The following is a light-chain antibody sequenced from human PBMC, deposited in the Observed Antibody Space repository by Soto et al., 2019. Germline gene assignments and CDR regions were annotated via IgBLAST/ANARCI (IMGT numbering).Light chain of an antibody. V-gene: IGKV1-16*01. Sequence: DIQMTQSPSSLSVSVGDRVTITCRASQDIGSSLGWFQQKPGKAPKSLIYAASTLQVGVPSRFSSSGSGTDFILTISSLQPEDCATYSCQQYNSYPRTCGQGTKVEIK. CDR1: QDIGSS. J-gene: IGKJ1*01. CDR2: AAS. CDR3: QQYNSYPRT.